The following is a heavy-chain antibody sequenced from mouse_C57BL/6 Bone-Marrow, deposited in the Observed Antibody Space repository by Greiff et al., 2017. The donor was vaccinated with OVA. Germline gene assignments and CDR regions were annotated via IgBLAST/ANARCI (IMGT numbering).Heavy chain of an antibody. V-gene: IGHV1-64*01. Sequence: QVQLQQPGAELVKPGASVKLSCKASGYTFTSYWMHWVKQRPGQGLEWIGMIHPNSGSTNYNEKFKSKATLTVDKSSSTAYMQLSSLTSEDSAVYYCARRTGPIYYYGSSYYGHWYFDVWGTGTTVTSPQ. CDR1: GYTFTSYW. D-gene: IGHD1-1*01. CDR2: IHPNSGST. CDR3: ARRTGPIYYYGSSYYGHWYFDV. J-gene: IGHJ1*03.